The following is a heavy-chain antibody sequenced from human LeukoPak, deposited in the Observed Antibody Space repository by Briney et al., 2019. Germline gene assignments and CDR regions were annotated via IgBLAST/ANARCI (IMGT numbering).Heavy chain of an antibody. CDR3: ARDLRAFDY. Sequence: GGSLRLSCAASGFTFSSYAMHWVRQAPGKGLEWVAVISYDGSNKYYADSVKGRFTISRDNSKNTLYLQMNSLRAEDAAVYYCARDLRAFDYWGQGTLVTVSS. CDR1: GFTFSSYA. J-gene: IGHJ4*02. V-gene: IGHV3-30*04. CDR2: ISYDGSNK.